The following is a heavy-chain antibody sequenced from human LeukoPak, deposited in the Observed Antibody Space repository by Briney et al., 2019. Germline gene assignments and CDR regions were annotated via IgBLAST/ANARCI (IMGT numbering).Heavy chain of an antibody. V-gene: IGHV1-24*01. CDR1: GHTLSGLA. Sequence: ASVKVSCKVSGHTLSGLAMHWVRQATGKGLEWMGGSDPEDGETIYAQKFKGRVTMTEDTATDTACMELRSLRSEDTAVYYCAYRPPGDESFDIWGQGTLVTVSS. D-gene: IGHD3-16*01. CDR3: AYRPPGDESFDI. CDR2: SDPEDGET. J-gene: IGHJ3*02.